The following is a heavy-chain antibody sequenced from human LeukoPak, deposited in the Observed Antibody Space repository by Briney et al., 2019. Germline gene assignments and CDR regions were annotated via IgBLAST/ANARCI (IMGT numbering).Heavy chain of an antibody. CDR3: TSPVYSSSWYWFDP. J-gene: IGHJ5*02. CDR2: IYTSGST. V-gene: IGHV4-4*07. CDR1: GGSISSYY. D-gene: IGHD6-13*01. Sequence: SETLSLTCTVSGGSISSYYWSWIRQPAGKGLEWIGRIYTSGSTNYNPSLKSRVTMSVDTSKNQFSLKLSSVTAADTSVYYCTSPVYSSSWYWFDPWGQGTLVTVSS.